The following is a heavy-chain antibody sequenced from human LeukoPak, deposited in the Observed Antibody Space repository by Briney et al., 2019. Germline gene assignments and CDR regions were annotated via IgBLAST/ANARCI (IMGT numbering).Heavy chain of an antibody. Sequence: SETLSLTCAVYGGSFSGYYWSWIRQPPGKGLEWIGEINHSGSTNYNPSLKSRVTISVDTSKNQFSLKLSSVTAADTAVYYCARDIEYSSSRYMDAWGKGTTVTVYS. CDR1: GGSFSGYY. D-gene: IGHD6-6*01. CDR2: INHSGST. V-gene: IGHV4-34*01. CDR3: ARDIEYSSSRYMDA. J-gene: IGHJ6*03.